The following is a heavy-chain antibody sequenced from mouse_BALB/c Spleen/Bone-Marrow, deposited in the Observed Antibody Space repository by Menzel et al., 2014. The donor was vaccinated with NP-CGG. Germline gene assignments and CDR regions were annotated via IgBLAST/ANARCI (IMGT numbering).Heavy chain of an antibody. V-gene: IGHV5-9-1*01. J-gene: IGHJ3*01. CDR2: ISSGGSYI. Sequence: EVMLVESGGGLVKPGGSLKLSCAASGFTFXGYAMSWVRQSPEKRLEWVATISSGGSYIHYPDSVKGRFTISRDNAKNTLYLQMSSLRSEDTAIYYCARPDPWFAYWGQGTLVTVSA. CDR3: ARPDPWFAY. CDR1: GFTFXGYA.